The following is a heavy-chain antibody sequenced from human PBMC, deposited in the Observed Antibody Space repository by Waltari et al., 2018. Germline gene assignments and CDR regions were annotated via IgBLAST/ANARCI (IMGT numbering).Heavy chain of an antibody. D-gene: IGHD2-2*01. CDR3: VKDQTDIVVVPALGSYYYYGMDV. V-gene: IGHV3-30*18. CDR1: GFTSSSYA. J-gene: IGHJ6*02. CDR2: IPYDGSNK. Sequence: HVQLVESGGGVVQSGRSRGHACAASGFTSSSYAMHCARHAPVNAVAGRAVIPYDGSNKYYADSVKGRFTISRDNSKNTLYLQMNSLRAEDTAVYYCVKDQTDIVVVPALGSYYYYGMDVWGQGTTVTVSS.